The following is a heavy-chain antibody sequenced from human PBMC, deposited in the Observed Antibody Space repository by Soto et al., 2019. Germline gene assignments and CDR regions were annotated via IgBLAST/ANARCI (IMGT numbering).Heavy chain of an antibody. Sequence: PSETLSLTYAVSGGSISSGGYSWSWIRQPPGKGLEWIGYIYHSGSTYYNPSLKSRVTISVDRSKNQFSLKLSSVTAADTAVYYCARWEGWFDPWGQGTLVTVSS. D-gene: IGHD1-26*01. V-gene: IGHV4-30-2*01. J-gene: IGHJ5*02. CDR1: GGSISSGGYS. CDR2: IYHSGST. CDR3: ARWEGWFDP.